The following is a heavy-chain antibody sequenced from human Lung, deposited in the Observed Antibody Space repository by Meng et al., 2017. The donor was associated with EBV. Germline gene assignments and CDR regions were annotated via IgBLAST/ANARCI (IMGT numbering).Heavy chain of an antibody. J-gene: IGHJ4*02. V-gene: IGHV3-74*01. CDR3: ARDFGPITMDQ. CDR2: IARDGSGT. D-gene: IGHD3-10*01. Sequence: EVQLVESGGGLVQPGWFLRLSSAASGFTFSDHWMHWVRQSPEEGLVAVARIARDGSGTIYADSVKGRFTISRDNAKNTLYLQMNSLRVEDTALYYCARDFGPITMDQWGQGTLVTVS. CDR1: GFTFSDHW.